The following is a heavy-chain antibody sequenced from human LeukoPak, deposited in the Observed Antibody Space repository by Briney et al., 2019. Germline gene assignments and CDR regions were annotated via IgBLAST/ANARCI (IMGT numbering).Heavy chain of an antibody. Sequence: GGSLRLSCAASGLVFDNFAMSWVRQAPGKGLVWVSTIGSSGSSTYYAGPVKGRFTVSRDNSKNTLDLQMNSLGVEDTAVYYCATQLLWFGESVEEGYWGQGTLVTVSS. CDR1: GLVFDNFA. J-gene: IGHJ4*02. V-gene: IGHV3-23*01. CDR3: ATQLLWFGESVEEGY. CDR2: IGSSGSST. D-gene: IGHD3-10*01.